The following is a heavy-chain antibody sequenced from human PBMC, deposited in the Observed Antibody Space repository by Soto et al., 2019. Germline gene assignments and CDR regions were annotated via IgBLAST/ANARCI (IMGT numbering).Heavy chain of an antibody. CDR3: ARTRAVWFDP. Sequence: PSGTLSLTCTVSGDSIISYYWSWILQPPWKGLEWIGYIHYTGATNYNPSLKSRVTISVDTSKNQFSLKLSSVTAADTAVYFCARTRAVWFDPWGQGTLVTVSS. D-gene: IGHD6-19*01. CDR2: IHYTGAT. CDR1: GDSIISYY. V-gene: IGHV4-59*01. J-gene: IGHJ5*02.